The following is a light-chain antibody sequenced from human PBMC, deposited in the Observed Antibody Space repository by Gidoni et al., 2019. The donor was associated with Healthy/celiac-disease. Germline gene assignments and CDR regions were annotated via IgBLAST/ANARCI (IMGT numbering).Light chain of an antibody. CDR3: QQSYSTPRT. CDR1: QSISSY. CDR2: AAS. V-gene: IGKV1-39*01. Sequence: DIQLPQSPSSLSASVGAGATITCRASQSISSYLNWYQQKPGKAPKLLIYAASSLQSGVPSRFSGSGSGTDFTLTISSLQPEDFATYYCQQSYSTPRTFGPXTKVDIK. J-gene: IGKJ3*01.